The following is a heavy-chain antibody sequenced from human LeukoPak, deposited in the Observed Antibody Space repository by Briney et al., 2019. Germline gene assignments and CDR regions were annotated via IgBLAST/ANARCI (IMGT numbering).Heavy chain of an antibody. D-gene: IGHD1-26*01. V-gene: IGHV3-30*02. CDR1: GFTFSNYG. J-gene: IGHJ4*02. CDR3: ASQWELTTIDY. CDR2: IRFDGSTK. Sequence: GGSLRLSCATSGFTFSNYGMHWVRQAPGKGLEWVAFIRFDGSTKYYADSVKGRFTISRDNSKNTLYLQMNSLRAEDTAVYYCASQWELTTIDYWGQGTLVTVSS.